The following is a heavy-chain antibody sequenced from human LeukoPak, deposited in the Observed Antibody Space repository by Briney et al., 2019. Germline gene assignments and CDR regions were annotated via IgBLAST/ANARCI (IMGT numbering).Heavy chain of an antibody. V-gene: IGHV3-30-3*01. D-gene: IGHD4-17*01. J-gene: IGHJ4*02. CDR2: ISYDGSNK. CDR3: AREGSGDYFDY. CDR1: GLTYSCYL. Sequence: GGSLRHSCAATGLTYSCYLMHWVRQAPGKGLEWVAVISYDGSNKYYADSVKGRFTISRDNSKNTLYLQMNSLRAEDTAVYYCAREGSGDYFDYWGQGTLVTASS.